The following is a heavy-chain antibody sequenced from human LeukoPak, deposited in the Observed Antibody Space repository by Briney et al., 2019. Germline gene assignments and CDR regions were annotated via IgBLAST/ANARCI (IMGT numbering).Heavy chain of an antibody. CDR3: ARVSDGYYDFWSGLQPFDY. D-gene: IGHD3-3*01. CDR2: INTNTGNP. J-gene: IGHJ4*02. CDR1: GYTFTSYA. V-gene: IGHV7-4-1*02. Sequence: ASVKVSCKASGYTFTSYAMNWVRQAPGQGLEWMGWINTNTGNPTYAQGFTGWFVFSLDTSVSTAYLQISSLKAEDTAVYYCARVSDGYYDFWSGLQPFDYWGQGTLVTVSS.